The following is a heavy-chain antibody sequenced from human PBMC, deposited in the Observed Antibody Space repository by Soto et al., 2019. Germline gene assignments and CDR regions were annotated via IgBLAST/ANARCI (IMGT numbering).Heavy chain of an antibody. Sequence: GGSLRLSCAASGFTFSSYAMSWVRQAPGTGQEWVSAISGSGGSTYYADSVKGRFTISRDNSKNTLYLQMNSLRAEDTAVYYCANLLPRYSGKGKNYWGQGTLVTVSS. CDR3: ANLLPRYSGKGKNY. D-gene: IGHD1-26*01. J-gene: IGHJ4*02. CDR2: ISGSGGST. V-gene: IGHV3-23*01. CDR1: GFTFSSYA.